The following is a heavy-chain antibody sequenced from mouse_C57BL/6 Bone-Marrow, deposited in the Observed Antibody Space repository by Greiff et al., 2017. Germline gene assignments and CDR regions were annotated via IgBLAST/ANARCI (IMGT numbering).Heavy chain of an antibody. Sequence: VQLQQSGPGLVQPSQSLSITCTVSGFSLTSYGVHWVRQSPGKGLEWLGVIWRGGSTDYNAAFISRLSISKDNSKSQVFFKMNSLQADDTAIYYCARKVFYYYAMDYGGQGTSVTVSS. CDR3: ARKVFYYYAMDY. V-gene: IGHV2-2*01. J-gene: IGHJ4*01. CDR2: IWRGGST. CDR1: GFSLTSYG.